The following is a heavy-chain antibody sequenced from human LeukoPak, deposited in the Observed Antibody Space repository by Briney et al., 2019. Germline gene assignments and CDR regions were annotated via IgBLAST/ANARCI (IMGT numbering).Heavy chain of an antibody. J-gene: IGHJ4*02. V-gene: IGHV1-69*13. CDR3: ARDRDSSGYYYVN. CDR2: IIPIFGTA. D-gene: IGHD3-22*01. CDR1: GGTFSSYA. Sequence: ASVKVSCKASGGTFSSYAISWVRQAPGQGLEWMGGIIPIFGTASYAQKFQGRVTITADESTSTAYMELSSLRSEDTAVYYCARDRDSSGYYYVNWGQGTLVTVSS.